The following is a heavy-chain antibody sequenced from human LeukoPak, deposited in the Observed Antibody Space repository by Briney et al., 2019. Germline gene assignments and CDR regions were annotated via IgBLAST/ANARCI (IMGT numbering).Heavy chain of an antibody. CDR1: GASISSGEYY. V-gene: IGHV4-61*02. CDR3: GRLGSGTLEFDS. CDR2: IFTTGNT. Sequence: PSQTLSLTCTVSGASISSGEYYWSWIRQPDGRGLEWVGRIFTTGNTDYNASLESRVTISVDTSKNRFPLNLTSVTAADTAVYYCGRLGSGTLEFDSWGQGTLVTVSS. J-gene: IGHJ4*02. D-gene: IGHD1-7*01.